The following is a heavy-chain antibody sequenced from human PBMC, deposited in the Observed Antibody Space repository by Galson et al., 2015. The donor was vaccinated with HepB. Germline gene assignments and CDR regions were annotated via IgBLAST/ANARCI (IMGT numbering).Heavy chain of an antibody. CDR1: GFTFSNAW. J-gene: IGHJ1*01. V-gene: IGHV3-15*01. CDR3: TTDLSLVVYGEIFFGH. Sequence: SLRLSCAASGFTFSNAWMSWVRRAPGKGLEWVGRIKGKTDGETTDYAAPVKGRFTISRDESKNTLYLQMNTLKTEDTAVYYCTTDLSLVVYGEIFFGHWGQGTLVTVSS. D-gene: IGHD2-8*02. CDR2: IKGKTDGETT.